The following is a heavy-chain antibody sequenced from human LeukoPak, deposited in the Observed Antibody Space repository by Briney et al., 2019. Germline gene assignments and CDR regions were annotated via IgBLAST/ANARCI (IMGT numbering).Heavy chain of an antibody. D-gene: IGHD6-19*01. CDR2: ITWDSGTT. J-gene: IGHJ4*02. CDR1: GFTFDDYT. CDR3: AKGYSSGWYPFDY. V-gene: IGHV3-43*01. Sequence: GGSLRLSCAAYGFTFDDYTMHWVRQAPGKSLEWVSLITWDSGTTYYKDSVKGRFTISRDNSKNSLYLQMNSLRTEDTALYYCAKGYSSGWYPFDYWGQGTLVTVSS.